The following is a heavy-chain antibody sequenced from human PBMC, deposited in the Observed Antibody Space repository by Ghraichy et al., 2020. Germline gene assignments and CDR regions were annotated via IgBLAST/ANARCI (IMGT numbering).Heavy chain of an antibody. D-gene: IGHD3-10*01. J-gene: IGHJ3*01. V-gene: IGHV3-48*01. Sequence: GGSLRLSCVGSGFTFSSYSMNWVRQAPGKGLEWVSYITSSSRFISYSDSVKGRFTVSRDNAQNSLYLQMNSLRADDTAVYYCAKEGGRLGEGAFDVWGQGTKVTVS. CDR3: AKEGGRLGEGAFDV. CDR1: GFTFSSYS. CDR2: ITSSSRFI.